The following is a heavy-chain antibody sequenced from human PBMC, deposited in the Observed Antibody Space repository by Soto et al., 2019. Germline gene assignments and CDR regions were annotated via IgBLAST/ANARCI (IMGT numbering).Heavy chain of an antibody. CDR1: GGSISNFY. D-gene: IGHD2-8*01. CDR2: ISYSGNT. V-gene: IGHV4-59*01. Sequence: SETLSLTCTVSGGSISNFYWSWIRQPPGKGLEWIGYISYSGNTNYNPSLKSRVSISVDTSKNQLSLNLTSVTAADTAVYYCARAPMVLSRSYFDSWGPGTQVPVSS. J-gene: IGHJ4*02. CDR3: ARAPMVLSRSYFDS.